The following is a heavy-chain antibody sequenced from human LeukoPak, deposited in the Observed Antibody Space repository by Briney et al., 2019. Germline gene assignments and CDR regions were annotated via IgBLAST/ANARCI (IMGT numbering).Heavy chain of an antibody. CDR3: AKDYTSV. CDR2: ISYDGSNK. V-gene: IGHV3-30*18. Sequence: PGGSLRLSCAASGFTLSSYGMHWVRQAPGKGLEWVAVISYDGSNKYYADSVKGRFTISRDNSKNTLYLQMNSLRAEDTAVYYCAKDYTSVWGQGTLVTVSS. J-gene: IGHJ4*02. D-gene: IGHD3-16*01. CDR1: GFTLSSYG.